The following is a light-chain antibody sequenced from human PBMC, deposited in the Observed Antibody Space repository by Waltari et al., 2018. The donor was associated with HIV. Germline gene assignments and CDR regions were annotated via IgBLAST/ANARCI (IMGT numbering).Light chain of an antibody. CDR3: QQYHNWPPWT. J-gene: IGKJ1*01. Sequence: IVMMQSLAPLPVSRGETATLACRASQSISNNLAWYQQEPGQAPKLLIYDASTRATGIPARFSGSGSGTLFTLTISSLQSGDFAVYYCQQYHNWPPWTFGQGTKVEIK. CDR1: QSISNN. CDR2: DAS. V-gene: IGKV3-15*01.